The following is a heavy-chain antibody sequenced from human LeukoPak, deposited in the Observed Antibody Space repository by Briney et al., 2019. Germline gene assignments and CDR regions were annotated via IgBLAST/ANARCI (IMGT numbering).Heavy chain of an antibody. CDR3: ARDSGYDSSGYPDY. Sequence: GASVKVSCKASGYTFTSYGISWVRQAPGQGLEWMGWISAYNAITNYAQKLHGRVTMTTDTSTRTAYRELRSLRSDDTAVYYCARDSGYDSSGYPDYWGQGTLVTVSS. J-gene: IGHJ4*02. CDR1: GYTFTSYG. V-gene: IGHV1-18*01. CDR2: ISAYNAIT. D-gene: IGHD3-22*01.